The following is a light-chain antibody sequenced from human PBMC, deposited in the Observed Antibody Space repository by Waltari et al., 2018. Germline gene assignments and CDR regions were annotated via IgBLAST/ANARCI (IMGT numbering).Light chain of an antibody. J-gene: IGKJ4*01. CDR1: QSISTW. CDR2: KAS. CDR3: QQYNTYSPDI. Sequence: DIQMTQSPSNVSASVGDRVTITCRASQSISTWLAWYQQKPGTAPKLLIYKASTLETGVPSGFGGSGLGPESTLPISSLQPDDFAVYYGQQYNTYSPDIFGGGPRWRS. V-gene: IGKV1-5*03.